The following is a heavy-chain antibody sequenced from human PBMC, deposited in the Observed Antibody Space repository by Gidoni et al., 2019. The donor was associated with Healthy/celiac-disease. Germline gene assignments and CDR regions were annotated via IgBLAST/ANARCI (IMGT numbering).Heavy chain of an antibody. CDR2: ISSSSSYI. D-gene: IGHD3-3*01. J-gene: IGHJ6*02. V-gene: IGHV3-21*01. Sequence: EVQLVESGGGLVKPGGSLRLSCAASGFTFSSYSMNWVRQAPGKGLEWVSSISSSSSYIYYADSVKGRFTISRDNAKNLLYLQMNSLRAEDTAVYYCARYYDFWSGYYTDIYYGMDVWGQGTTVTVSS. CDR3: ARYYDFWSGYYTDIYYGMDV. CDR1: GFTFSSYS.